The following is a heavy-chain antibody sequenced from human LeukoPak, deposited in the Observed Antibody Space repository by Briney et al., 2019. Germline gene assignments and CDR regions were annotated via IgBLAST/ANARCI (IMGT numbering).Heavy chain of an antibody. Sequence: PGGSLRLSCAASGFTFSSYGMHWVRQALGKGLEWVAFIRYDGSNKYYADSVKGRFTISRDNSKNTLYLQMNSLRAEDTAVYYCAKDGEAYGSGSYTWFDPWGQGTLVTVSS. V-gene: IGHV3-30*02. CDR3: AKDGEAYGSGSYTWFDP. J-gene: IGHJ5*02. CDR2: IRYDGSNK. CDR1: GFTFSSYG. D-gene: IGHD3-10*01.